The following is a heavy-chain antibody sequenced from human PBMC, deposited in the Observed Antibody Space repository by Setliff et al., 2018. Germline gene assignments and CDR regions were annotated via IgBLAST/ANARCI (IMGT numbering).Heavy chain of an antibody. D-gene: IGHD3-10*02. CDR2: ISNSGGVK. CDR3: VRDDVRGYYMDV. Sequence: LRLSCAAPGPTFSNYEMNWVRQAPGKGLEWVSYISNSGGVKYYTDSVKGRFTISRDNAKNSLYLQMNSLRAEDTAVYYCVRDDVRGYYMDVWGKGTTVTVSS. V-gene: IGHV3-48*03. J-gene: IGHJ6*03. CDR1: GPTFSNYE.